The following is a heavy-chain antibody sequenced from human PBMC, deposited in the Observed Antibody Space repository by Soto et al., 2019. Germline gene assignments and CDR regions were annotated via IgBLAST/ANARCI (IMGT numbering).Heavy chain of an antibody. V-gene: IGHV4-34*01. Sequence: QVQLQQWGAGLLKPSETLSLTCAVYGGSFSGYYWSWIRQPPGKGLEWIGEINHSGSTNYNPSLKRRVTISVDTSKNQSSLNLSSVTAADTAVYYCARGGGWIDAFDIWGQGTMVTVSS. CDR3: ARGGGWIDAFDI. CDR1: GGSFSGYY. CDR2: INHSGST. D-gene: IGHD5-12*01. J-gene: IGHJ3*02.